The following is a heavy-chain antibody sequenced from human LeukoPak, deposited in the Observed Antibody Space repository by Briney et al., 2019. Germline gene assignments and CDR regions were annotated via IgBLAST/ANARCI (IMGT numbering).Heavy chain of an antibody. CDR3: ARDPSQLYNWFDL. CDR2: IIPILGIA. Sequence: SVKVSCKASGGTFSSYAISWVRQAPGQGLEWMGRIIPILGIANYAQKFQGRVTITADKSTSTAYMELSSLRSEDTAVYYCARDPSQLYNWFDLWGQGTLVTVSS. J-gene: IGHJ5*02. CDR1: GGTFSSYA. V-gene: IGHV1-69*04.